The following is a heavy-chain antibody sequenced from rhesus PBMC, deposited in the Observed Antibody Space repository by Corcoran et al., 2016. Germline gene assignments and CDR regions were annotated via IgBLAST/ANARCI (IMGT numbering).Heavy chain of an antibody. V-gene: IGHV4-93*01. CDR3: ARPWGIAAAGSDY. D-gene: IGHD6-31*01. J-gene: IGHJ4*01. CDR1: GGSISSSNW. Sequence: QVQLQESGPAVVKPSETLSLTCAVSGGSISSSNWWSWIRQSPGKGLEWIGGIYGSGGSTEYNPSHQSRVIISKDTSKNQFSLKLSFVTAADTAVYYYARPWGIAAAGSDYWGQGVLVTVSS. CDR2: IYGSGGST.